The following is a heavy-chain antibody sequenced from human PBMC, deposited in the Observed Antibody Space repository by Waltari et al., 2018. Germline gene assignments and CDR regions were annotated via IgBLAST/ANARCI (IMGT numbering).Heavy chain of an antibody. CDR2: IYYSGST. J-gene: IGHJ5*02. V-gene: IGHV4-39*07. D-gene: IGHD6-6*01. CDR3: ARDFGGSIAALWWFDP. CDR1: GGSISSSRYY. Sequence: QLQLQESGPGLVKPSDTLSLTCTVSGGSISSSRYYWGWSRQPPGKGLEWMGSIYYSGSTYYNPSLKSRVTISVDTSKNQFSLKLSSVTAADTAVYYCARDFGGSIAALWWFDPWGQGTLVTVSS.